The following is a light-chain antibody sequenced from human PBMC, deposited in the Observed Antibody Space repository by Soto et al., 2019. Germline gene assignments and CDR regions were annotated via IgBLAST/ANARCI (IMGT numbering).Light chain of an antibody. V-gene: IGKV3-20*01. CDR2: GAS. J-gene: IGKJ1*01. Sequence: EIVLTQSPGTLYLSPGERATLSCRARQSVSSSYLAWYQQKPGQAPRLLIYGASSRATGIPDRFSGSGSGTDLTLTISRLEPEDFAVYYCQQYGSSTWTFGQGTKVEIK. CDR3: QQYGSSTWT. CDR1: QSVSSSY.